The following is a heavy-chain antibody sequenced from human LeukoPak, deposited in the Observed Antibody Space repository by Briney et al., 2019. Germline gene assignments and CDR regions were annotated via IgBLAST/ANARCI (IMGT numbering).Heavy chain of an antibody. Sequence: GGSLRLSCAASGFTFSSYWMHWVRQAPGKGLVWVSRINSDGSSTSYADSVKGRFTISRDNAKNTLYLQMNSLRAEDTAVYYCARVGLLLSDFDYWGQGTLVTVSS. V-gene: IGHV3-74*01. CDR1: GFTFSSYW. J-gene: IGHJ4*02. D-gene: IGHD3-10*01. CDR3: ARVGLLLSDFDY. CDR2: INSDGSST.